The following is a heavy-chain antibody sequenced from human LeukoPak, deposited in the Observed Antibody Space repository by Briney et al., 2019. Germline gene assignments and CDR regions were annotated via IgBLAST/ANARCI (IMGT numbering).Heavy chain of an antibody. D-gene: IGHD3-16*01. CDR2: ISGSSGST. J-gene: IGHJ4*02. Sequence: GGSLRLSCAASGFTFDDYAMHWVRQAPGKGLEWVSAISGSSGSTYYADSVKGRFTISRGNSKNTLYLQMNSLRAEDTAIYYCAKQSLYVLSQCDYWGQGTLVTVSS. V-gene: IGHV3-23*01. CDR1: GFTFDDYA. CDR3: AKQSLYVLSQCDY.